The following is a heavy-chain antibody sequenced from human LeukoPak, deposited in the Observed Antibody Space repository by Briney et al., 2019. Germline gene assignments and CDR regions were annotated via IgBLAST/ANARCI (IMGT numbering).Heavy chain of an antibody. CDR2: ISSSSSTI. CDR3: ASKDY. Sequence: GGSLRLSCAASGFTFSSYSMNWVRQAPGKGLEWVSYISSSSSTIYYADSVKGRFTISRDNAKNSLYPQMNSLRAEDTAVYYCASKDYWGQGTLVTVSS. CDR1: GFTFSSYS. V-gene: IGHV3-48*01. J-gene: IGHJ4*02.